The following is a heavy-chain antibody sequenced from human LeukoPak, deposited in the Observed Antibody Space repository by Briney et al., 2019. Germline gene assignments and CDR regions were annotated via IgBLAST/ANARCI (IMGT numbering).Heavy chain of an antibody. CDR2: MNPNSGNT. D-gene: IGHD5-12*01. J-gene: IGHJ4*02. Sequence: ASVEVSCKPAGYTFTSYDINWGRQATGHGRKGMGGMNPNSGNTDYAQKFQGRFTITINTSISTAYMELSSLRSEDTAVYYCARAFGGHDESYYFDYWGQGTLVTVSS. CDR3: ARAFGGHDESYYFDY. CDR1: GYTFTSYD. V-gene: IGHV1-8*03.